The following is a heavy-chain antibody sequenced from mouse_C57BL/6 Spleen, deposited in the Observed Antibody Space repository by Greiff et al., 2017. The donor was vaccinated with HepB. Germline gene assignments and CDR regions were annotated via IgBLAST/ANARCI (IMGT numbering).Heavy chain of an antibody. J-gene: IGHJ1*03. CDR2: IYPSDSET. V-gene: IGHV1-61*01. D-gene: IGHD2-4*01. CDR1: GYTFTSYW. CDR3: AKGMDDYDWYFDV. Sequence: VQLQQSGAELVRPGSSVKLSCKASGYTFTSYWMDWVKQRPGQGLEWIGNIYPSDSETHYNQKFKDKATLTVDKSSSTAYMQLSSLTSEDSAVYYCAKGMDDYDWYFDVWGTGTTVTGSS.